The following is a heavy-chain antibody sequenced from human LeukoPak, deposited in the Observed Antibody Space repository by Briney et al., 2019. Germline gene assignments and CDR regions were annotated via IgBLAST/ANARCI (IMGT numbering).Heavy chain of an antibody. V-gene: IGHV4-59*01. J-gene: IGHJ4*02. CDR1: GGSISSYY. CDR3: ARVGYSYGLDY. CDR2: IYYSGST. D-gene: IGHD5-18*01. Sequence: SETMSLTCTVSGGSISSYYWSWIRQPPGKGLEWIGYIYYSGSTNYNPSLKSRVTISVDTSKNQFSLKLSSVTAADTAVYYCARVGYSYGLDYWGQGTLVTVSS.